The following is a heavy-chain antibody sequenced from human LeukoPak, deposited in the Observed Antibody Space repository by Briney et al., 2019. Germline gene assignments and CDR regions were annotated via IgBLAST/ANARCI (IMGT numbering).Heavy chain of an antibody. J-gene: IGHJ4*02. CDR2: ISSSSSYI. Sequence: GGSLRLSCAASGFTFSSYSMNWVRQAPGKGLEWVSSISSSSSYIYYADSVKGRFTISRDNAKNSLYLQMNSLRAEDTAVYYCAREIKYSSSWIQRGESYFDYWGQGTLVTVSS. D-gene: IGHD6-13*01. CDR3: AREIKYSSSWIQRGESYFDY. CDR1: GFTFSSYS. V-gene: IGHV3-21*01.